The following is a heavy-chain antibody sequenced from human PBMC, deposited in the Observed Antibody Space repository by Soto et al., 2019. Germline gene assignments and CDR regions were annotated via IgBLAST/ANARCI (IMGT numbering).Heavy chain of an antibody. D-gene: IGHD1-26*01. CDR2: ISYDGSNK. CDR3: ARNSGSYVSIDY. V-gene: IGHV3-30-3*01. CDR1: GFTFSSYA. J-gene: IGHJ4*02. Sequence: QVQLVESGGGVVQPGRYLRLSCAASGFTFSSYAMHWVRQAPGKGLEWVAVISYDGSNKYYADSVKGRFTISRDNSKNTLYLQMNSLRAEDTAVYYCARNSGSYVSIDYWGQGTLVTVSS.